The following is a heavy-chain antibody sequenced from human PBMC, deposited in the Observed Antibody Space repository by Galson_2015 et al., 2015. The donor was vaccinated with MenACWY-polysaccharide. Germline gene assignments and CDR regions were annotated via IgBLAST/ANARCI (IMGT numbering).Heavy chain of an antibody. D-gene: IGHD2-2*01. V-gene: IGHV3-7*01. CDR1: GFMFSNSW. CDR2: IKYDGSVK. Sequence: SLRLSCAASGFMFSNSWMAWVRQAPGKGLEWVGNIKYDGSVKYYVDSVKGRFTISRDNAENSVYLQMNSLRAEDTAVYYCARHKGCSSPNCQLTLGDYWGQGTLVTVSS. J-gene: IGHJ4*02. CDR3: ARHKGCSSPNCQLTLGDY.